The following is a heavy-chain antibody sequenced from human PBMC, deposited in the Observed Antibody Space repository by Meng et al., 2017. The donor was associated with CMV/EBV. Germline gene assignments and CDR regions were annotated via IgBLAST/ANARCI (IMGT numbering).Heavy chain of an antibody. V-gene: IGHV1-69*05. D-gene: IGHD4-23*01. CDR1: GGTFSSYA. CDR2: IIPIFGTA. Sequence: SVKVSCKASGGTFSSYAISWVRQAPGQGLEWMGGIIPIFGTANYAQKFQGRVTITTDESTSTAYMELSSLRSEDTAVYYCARRGYGGTPLRPPLDYYYYGMDVWGQGTTVTVSS. CDR3: ARRGYGGTPLRPPLDYYYYGMDV. J-gene: IGHJ6*02.